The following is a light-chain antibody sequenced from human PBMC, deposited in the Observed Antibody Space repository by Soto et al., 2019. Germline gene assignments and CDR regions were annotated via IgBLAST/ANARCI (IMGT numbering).Light chain of an antibody. CDR2: DAS. V-gene: IGKV1-5*01. CDR3: QQYKSYWA. Sequence: EIRTSPSPTTVSASEGDRVTXTCRASQSISSWLAWYQQKPGKAPKLLIYDASSLESEVPSRFRGSGSGTEFTLTISSRQTDDFATYYCQQYKSYWAFGQGTKLDI. J-gene: IGKJ1*01. CDR1: QSISSW.